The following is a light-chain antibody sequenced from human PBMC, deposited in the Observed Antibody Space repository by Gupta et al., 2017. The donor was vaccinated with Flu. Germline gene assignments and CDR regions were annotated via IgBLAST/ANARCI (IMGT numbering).Light chain of an antibody. Sequence: PSTLSASVGDKVTITCRASQTITTLLAWYQQKPGKAPNLLIYKASSLQSGVPSRFSGSGSGTEFSLTINSLQPDDLATYFCQQYNSWPLTFGGGTKVEIQ. V-gene: IGKV1-5*03. CDR2: KAS. CDR1: QTITTL. CDR3: QQYNSWPLT. J-gene: IGKJ4*01.